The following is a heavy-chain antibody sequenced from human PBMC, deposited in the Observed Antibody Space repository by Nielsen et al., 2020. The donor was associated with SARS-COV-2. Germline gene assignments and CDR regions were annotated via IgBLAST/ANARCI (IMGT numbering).Heavy chain of an antibody. CDR2: ISSRGSTI. CDR1: GFTFSTYE. V-gene: IGHV3-48*03. CDR3: ARDRITMRACDY. Sequence: GGSLRLSCAASGFTFSTYEMNWVRQAPGKGLEWVSSISSRGSTIHYADPVKGQFTISRDNAKNSLYLEMNSLRAEDTAVYYCARDRITMRACDYWGQGTLVTVSS. J-gene: IGHJ4*02. D-gene: IGHD3-22*01.